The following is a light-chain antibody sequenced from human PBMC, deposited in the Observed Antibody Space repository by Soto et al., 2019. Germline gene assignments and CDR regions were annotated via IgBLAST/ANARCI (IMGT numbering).Light chain of an antibody. CDR2: GAS. CDR1: QSIFSNY. V-gene: IGKV3-20*01. J-gene: IGKJ1*01. CDR3: QQYGTSPRT. Sequence: EVMLTQSPGTLSLSPGERATLSCRASQSIFSNYLAWYQQKSGQAPRLLIYGASNRATGIPDRFSGSGSGTDCTLTISRLEPEDFAVYYSQQYGTSPRTFGQGTTLEFK.